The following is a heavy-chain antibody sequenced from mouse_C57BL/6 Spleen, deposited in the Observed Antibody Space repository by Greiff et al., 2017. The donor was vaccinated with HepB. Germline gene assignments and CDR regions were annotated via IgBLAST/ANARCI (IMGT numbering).Heavy chain of an antibody. CDR3: ARERDGLGYFDV. V-gene: IGHV5-16*01. Sequence: EVKLVESEGGLVQPGSSMKLSCTASGFTFSDYYMAWVRQVPEKGLEWVANINYDGSSTYYLDSLKSRFIISRDNAKNILYLQMSSLKSEDTATYYCARERDGLGYFDVWGTGTTVTVSS. J-gene: IGHJ1*03. CDR2: INYDGSST. D-gene: IGHD2-3*01. CDR1: GFTFSDYY.